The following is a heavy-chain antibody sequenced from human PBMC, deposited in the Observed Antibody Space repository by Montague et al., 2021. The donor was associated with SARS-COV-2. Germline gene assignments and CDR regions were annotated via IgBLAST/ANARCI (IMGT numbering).Heavy chain of an antibody. J-gene: IGHJ3*02. CDR2: IYYSGST. CDR1: GFSLDTRGAG. Sequence: LVKPTQTFALICSFSGFSLDTRGAGVAWIRQPPGKGLEWIGYIYYSGSTNYNPSLKSRVTISVDTSKNQFSLKLSSVTAADTAVYYCARGFDIWGQGTMVTVSS. V-gene: IGHV4-61*08. CDR3: ARGFDI.